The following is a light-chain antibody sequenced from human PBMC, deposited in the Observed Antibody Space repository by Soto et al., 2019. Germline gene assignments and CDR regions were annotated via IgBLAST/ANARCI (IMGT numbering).Light chain of an antibody. V-gene: IGKV1-5*03. CDR2: KTS. J-gene: IGKJ1*01. CDR1: QNTRNW. CDR3: HQYNTYPWT. Sequence: IQLTQSPSTLSASVGDRVIITCRASQNTRNWVAWYQQTPGKAPKLLVSKTSSLESGVPSRFSGSGSATDFTLTISSLQPDDFAPYYCHQYNTYPWTYGQGTRVEIK.